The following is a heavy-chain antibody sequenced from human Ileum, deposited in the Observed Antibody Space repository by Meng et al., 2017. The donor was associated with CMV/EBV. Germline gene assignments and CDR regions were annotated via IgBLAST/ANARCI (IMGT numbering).Heavy chain of an antibody. D-gene: IGHD6-13*01. V-gene: IGHV1-18*01. J-gene: IGHJ6*02. CDR2: ISAYNGNT. Sequence: ASVKVSCKASGYTFTSYGISWVRQAPGQGLEWMGWISAYNGNTNYAQKLQGRVTMTTDTYTSTAYMELRSLRSDDTAVYYCARIAPSYYYYGMDVWGQGTTVTVSS. CDR3: ARIAPSYYYYGMDV. CDR1: GYTFTSYG.